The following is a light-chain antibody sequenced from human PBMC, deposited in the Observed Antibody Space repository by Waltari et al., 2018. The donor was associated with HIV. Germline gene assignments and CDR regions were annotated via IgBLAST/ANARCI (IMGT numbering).Light chain of an antibody. CDR3: CSCVRGGTWGV. J-gene: IGLJ3*02. Sequence: QTVLTQPASVSGSPGQPITIPCTGTNSDVGSYNLVPWNQQFPGEAPKLLIYEGSKLPAGIGNRFSGCKSGSAASRTISGHRAEDEADYFCCSCVRGGTWGVVGGGTKLTVL. CDR2: EGS. V-gene: IGLV2-23*01. CDR1: NSDVGSYNL.